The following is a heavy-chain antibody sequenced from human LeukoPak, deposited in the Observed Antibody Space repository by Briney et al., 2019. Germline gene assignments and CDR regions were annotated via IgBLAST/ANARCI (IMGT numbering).Heavy chain of an antibody. CDR2: ISAYNGNT. D-gene: IGHD1-26*01. J-gene: IGHJ6*03. CDR3: ARVSASSGSYYYYYMDV. CDR1: GYTFTGYY. Sequence: GASVKVSCKASGYTFTGYYMHWVRQAPGQGLEWMGWISAYNGNTNYAQKLQGRVTMTTDTSTSTAYMELRSLRSDDTAVYYCARVSASSGSYYYYYMDVWGKGTTVTVSS. V-gene: IGHV1-18*04.